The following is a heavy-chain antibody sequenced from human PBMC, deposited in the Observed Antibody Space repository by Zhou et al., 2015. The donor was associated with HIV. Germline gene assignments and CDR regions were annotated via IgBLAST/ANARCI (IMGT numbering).Heavy chain of an antibody. V-gene: IGHV3-74*01. Sequence: EVQLVESGGGLVQSGGSLRLSCAASGFTLTNFWMHWVRQVPGTGLLWVSRIKNDGSITTYADSVRGRFTISRDNAKSTLYLQMNSLRADDMAIYYCARGNRWLAFNVWGPGTLVTVSS. D-gene: IGHD6-19*01. CDR1: GFTLTNFW. J-gene: IGHJ4*03. CDR2: IKNDGSIT. CDR3: ARGNRWLAFNV.